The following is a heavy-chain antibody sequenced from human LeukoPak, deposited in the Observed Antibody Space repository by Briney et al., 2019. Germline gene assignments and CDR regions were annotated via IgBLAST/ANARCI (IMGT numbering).Heavy chain of an antibody. CDR1: GGSISSYY. D-gene: IGHD1-7*01. J-gene: IGHJ4*02. CDR3: ARDPELPDY. Sequence: SETLSLTCTVSGGSISSYYWSWIRQPPGKGLEWIGYIYYSGSTNYNPSLKSRVTISVDTSKNQFSLKLSSVTAADTAVYYCARDPELPDYWGQGTLVTVSS. V-gene: IGHV4-59*01. CDR2: IYYSGST.